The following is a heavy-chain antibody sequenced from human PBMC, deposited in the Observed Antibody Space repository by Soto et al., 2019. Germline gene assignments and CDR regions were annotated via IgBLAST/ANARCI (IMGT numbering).Heavy chain of an antibody. D-gene: IGHD2-2*01. J-gene: IGHJ4*02. Sequence: SVKASCKATGCLFSSYVMSWVRQAPGQGVEWMGGIIPIFGTANYAQKLQGRVTITADEATSTAYMELSSLRSEDTAVYYCARVFGGYCSNTRCYPLDYWGQGTLVTVSS. V-gene: IGHV1-69*13. CDR1: GCLFSSYV. CDR2: IIPIFGTA. CDR3: ARVFGGYCSNTRCYPLDY.